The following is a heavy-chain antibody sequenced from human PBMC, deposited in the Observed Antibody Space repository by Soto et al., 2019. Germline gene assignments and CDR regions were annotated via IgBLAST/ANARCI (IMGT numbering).Heavy chain of an antibody. J-gene: IGHJ4*02. Sequence: QVQLVQSGAEVKKPGASVKVSCKASGYTFTSYAMHWVRQAPGQRLEWMGWINAGNGNTKYSQKFQGRVTITRDTCASTAYIELSSLRSEDTAVYYCAMSPILTGYNRWGQGTLVTVSS. CDR3: AMSPILTGYNR. V-gene: IGHV1-3*01. CDR2: INAGNGNT. CDR1: GYTFTSYA. D-gene: IGHD3-9*01.